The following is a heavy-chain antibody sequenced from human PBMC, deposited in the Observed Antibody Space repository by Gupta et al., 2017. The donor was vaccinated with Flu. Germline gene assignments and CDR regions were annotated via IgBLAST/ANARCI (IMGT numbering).Heavy chain of an antibody. Sequence: EVQLVQSGAEVKKPGESLKISCKGSGYSFTSYWIGWVRQMPGKGLEWMGIIYPGESHTRDCPAVQGQVTISADKARITAYLQSRSLKDSDTAMYYFARQGDDDSSGYKHWGQGTLVTVSS. D-gene: IGHD3-22*01. CDR1: GYSFTSYW. CDR2: IYPGESHT. CDR3: ARQGDDDSSGYKH. J-gene: IGHJ1*01. V-gene: IGHV5-51*01.